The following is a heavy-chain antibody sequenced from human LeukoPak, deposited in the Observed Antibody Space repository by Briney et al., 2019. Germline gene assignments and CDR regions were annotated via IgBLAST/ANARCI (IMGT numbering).Heavy chain of an antibody. CDR1: GFTFSSYE. Sequence: GSLRLSCAASGFTFSSYEMNWVRQAPGKGLEWVSYISSSGSTTYYADSVKGRFTISRDNAKNSLYLQINSLRAEDTAVYYCARRSSGYYFDYWGQGTLVTVSS. CDR2: ISSSGSTT. D-gene: IGHD6-19*01. CDR3: ARRSSGYYFDY. V-gene: IGHV3-48*03. J-gene: IGHJ4*02.